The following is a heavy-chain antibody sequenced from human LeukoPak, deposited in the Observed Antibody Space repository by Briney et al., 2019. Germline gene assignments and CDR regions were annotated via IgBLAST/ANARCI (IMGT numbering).Heavy chain of an antibody. D-gene: IGHD6-19*01. CDR3: ARVGSGGAWFDF. Sequence: SETLSLTCTVSGGSISSSSYYWGWIRQPPGKGLEWIGYVYATGTTNYNPSLKTRATISIDTSKNQLSLTLTSVTAADTAVYCARVGSGGAWFDFWGQGTLVSVSS. CDR1: GGSISSSSYY. J-gene: IGHJ4*02. V-gene: IGHV4-61*05. CDR2: VYATGTT.